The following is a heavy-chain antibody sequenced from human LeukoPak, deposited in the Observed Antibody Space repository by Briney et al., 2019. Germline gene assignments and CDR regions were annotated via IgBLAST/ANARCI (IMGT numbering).Heavy chain of an antibody. CDR2: ISSSSGYI. J-gene: IGHJ4*02. V-gene: IGHV3-21*01. D-gene: IGHD6-19*01. CDR1: GFTFSSYS. Sequence: GGSLRLSCAAPGFTFSSYSMNWVRQAPGKGLEWVPSISSSSGYIYYADSVKGRFTISRDNAKNSLYLQMNSLRAEDTAVYYCARDSSGWDFDYWGQGTLVTVSS. CDR3: ARDSSGWDFDY.